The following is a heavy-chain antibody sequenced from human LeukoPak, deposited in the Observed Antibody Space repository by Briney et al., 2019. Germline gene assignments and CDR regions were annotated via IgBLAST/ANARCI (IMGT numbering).Heavy chain of an antibody. V-gene: IGHV3-30*18. Sequence: GGSLRLSCAASGFTFSHYAIHWVRQAPGKGLEWVAVMSYDGTTKYYVDSVKGRFTISRDNSKNTLFLQMNSLRAEDTAVYYCAKDRGFSFASGSSELDYWGQGTLVTVSS. J-gene: IGHJ4*02. CDR1: GFTFSHYA. CDR2: MSYDGTTK. CDR3: AKDRGFSFASGSSELDY. D-gene: IGHD3-10*01.